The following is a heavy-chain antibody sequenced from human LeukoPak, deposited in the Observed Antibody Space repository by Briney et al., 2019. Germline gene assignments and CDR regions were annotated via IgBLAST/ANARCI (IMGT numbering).Heavy chain of an antibody. V-gene: IGHV3-74*01. CDR2: INSDGSSA. J-gene: IGHJ4*02. CDR1: GFTFSSYW. CDR3: ARGGVGCFDY. D-gene: IGHD6-19*01. Sequence: GGSLRLSCAASGFTFSSYWIYWVRQAPGKGLVWVSHINSDGSSATYADSVKGRLPISRDNAKNTVYLEMNSLRAEDTAVYYCARGGVGCFDYWGQGALVTVSS.